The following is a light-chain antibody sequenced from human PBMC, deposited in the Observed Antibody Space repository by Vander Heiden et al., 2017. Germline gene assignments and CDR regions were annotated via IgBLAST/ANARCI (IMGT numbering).Light chain of an antibody. V-gene: IGLV2-14*01. CDR1: SSDAACYNY. CDR2: EVS. J-gene: IGLJ2*01. CDR3: SSYTSSSTLV. Sequence: QSALTQPASVSGSPGQSITISCPGTSSDAACYNYVSWYQQHLGKAPKLMIYEVSNRPSGVSKRFSGSKSGNTASLTISGLQAEDEADYYCSSYTSSSTLVFGGGTKLTVL.